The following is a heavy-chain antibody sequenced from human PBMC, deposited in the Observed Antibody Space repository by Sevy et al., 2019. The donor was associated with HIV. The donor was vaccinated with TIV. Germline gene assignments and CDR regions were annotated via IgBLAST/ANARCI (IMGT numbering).Heavy chain of an antibody. CDR3: ARDSGYCGGDCYGPGGY. CDR1: GFTFSSYA. CDR2: ISYDDGSNR. D-gene: IGHD2-21*02. J-gene: IGHJ4*02. Sequence: QSWGSLRLSCAASGFTFSSYALHWVRQAPGKGLEWVAVISYDDGSNRNYADSVKGRFTISRDNSKNTVYLQMNSLRPEDTAVYYCARDSGYCGGDCYGPGGYWGQGTLVTISS. V-gene: IGHV3-30-3*01.